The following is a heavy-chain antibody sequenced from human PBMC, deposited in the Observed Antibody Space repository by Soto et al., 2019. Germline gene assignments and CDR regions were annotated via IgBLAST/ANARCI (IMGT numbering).Heavy chain of an antibody. CDR1: GFTFSSYE. J-gene: IGHJ4*02. CDR3: ARASIAAAGDFDY. D-gene: IGHD6-13*01. V-gene: IGHV3-48*03. CDR2: ISSSGSTI. Sequence: LRLSCAASGFTFSSYEMNWVRQAPGKGLEWVSYISSSGSTIYYADSVKGRFTISRDNAKNSLYLQMNSLRAEDTAVYYCARASIAAAGDFDYWGQGTLVTVSS.